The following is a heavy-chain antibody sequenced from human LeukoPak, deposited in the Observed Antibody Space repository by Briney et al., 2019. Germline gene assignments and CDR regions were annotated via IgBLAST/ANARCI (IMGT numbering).Heavy chain of an antibody. V-gene: IGHV3-21*01. Sequence: GGSLRLSCAASGFTFSSYSMNWVRQAPGKGLEWVSSISSSSSYIYYADSVKGRFTISRDNAKNSLYLQMNSLRAEDTAEYYCARDRRIAAAAPVDYWGQGTLVTVSS. CDR3: ARDRRIAAAAPVDY. J-gene: IGHJ4*02. CDR2: ISSSSSYI. D-gene: IGHD6-13*01. CDR1: GFTFSSYS.